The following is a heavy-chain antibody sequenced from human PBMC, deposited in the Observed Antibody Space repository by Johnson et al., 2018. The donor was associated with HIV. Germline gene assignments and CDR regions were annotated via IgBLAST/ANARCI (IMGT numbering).Heavy chain of an antibody. CDR2: IYSGGST. CDR1: GFTFSDYY. CDR3: ARGTPWDAFDI. V-gene: IGHV3-66*01. J-gene: IGHJ3*02. Sequence: VQLVESGGGLVKPGGSLRLSCAASGFTFSDYYMSWVRQAPGKGLEWVSVIYSGGSTYYTDSVKGRFTISSDNSKNTLYLQMNSLRAEETAVYYCARGTPWDAFDIWGQGTMVTVSS.